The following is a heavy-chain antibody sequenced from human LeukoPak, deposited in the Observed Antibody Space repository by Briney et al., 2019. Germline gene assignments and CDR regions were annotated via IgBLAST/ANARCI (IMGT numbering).Heavy chain of an antibody. CDR3: AREGQWLVRGDAFDI. J-gene: IGHJ3*02. D-gene: IGHD6-19*01. CDR2: IHTSGST. CDR1: GDSISSDPCF. Sequence: PSQTLSLTCTVSGDSISSDPCFWNWLRQPAGKGLEWIGRIHTSGSTNYNPSLKSRVTISLDTSKNQFSLKVTSATAADTAVYYCAREGQWLVRGDAFDIWGQRTIVTVSA. V-gene: IGHV4-61*02.